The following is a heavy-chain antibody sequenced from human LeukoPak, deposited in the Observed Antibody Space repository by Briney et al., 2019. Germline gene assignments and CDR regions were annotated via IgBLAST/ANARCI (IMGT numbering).Heavy chain of an antibody. CDR3: AREISRFGI. CDR1: GFTLSSSNY. D-gene: IGHD3-16*01. V-gene: IGHV3-66*01. J-gene: IGHJ4*02. Sequence: GGSLRLPCAASGFTLSSSNYMNWARQAPGRGLEWVSGIYTGGTTYYTDSVEGRFTISRDNPNNTLYLQMHSLRAEDTAVYYCAREISRFGIWGQGTLVTVSS. CDR2: IYTGGTT.